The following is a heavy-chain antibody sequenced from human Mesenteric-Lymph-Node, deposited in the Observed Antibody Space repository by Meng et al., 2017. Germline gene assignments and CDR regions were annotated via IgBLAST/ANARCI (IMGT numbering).Heavy chain of an antibody. J-gene: IGHJ4*02. CDR3: ARGVAAAGRG. V-gene: IGHV3-23*01. Sequence: GESLKISCAASGFTFSSYAMSWVRQAPGKGLEWVSAISGSGGSTYYADSVKGRFTISRDNSKNTLYLQMNSLRAEDTAVYYCARGVAAAGRGWGQGTLVTVSS. CDR1: GFTFSSYA. CDR2: ISGSGGST. D-gene: IGHD6-13*01.